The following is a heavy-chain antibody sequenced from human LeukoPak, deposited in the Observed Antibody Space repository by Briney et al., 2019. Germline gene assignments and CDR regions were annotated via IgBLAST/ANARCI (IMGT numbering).Heavy chain of an antibody. J-gene: IGHJ6*02. V-gene: IGHV1-18*01. CDR3: ARDSNILTGYYRGASYGMDV. Sequence: GASVKVSCKASGYTFTSYGISRVRQAPGQGLEWMGWISAYNGNTNYAQKLQGRVTMTTDTSTSTAYMELRSLRSDDTAVYYCARDSNILTGYYRGASYGMDVWGQGTTVTVSS. D-gene: IGHD3-9*01. CDR2: ISAYNGNT. CDR1: GYTFTSYG.